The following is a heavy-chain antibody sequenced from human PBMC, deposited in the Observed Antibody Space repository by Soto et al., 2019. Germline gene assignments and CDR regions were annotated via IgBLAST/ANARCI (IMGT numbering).Heavy chain of an antibody. D-gene: IGHD3-16*01. CDR1: GGLFSSFA. V-gene: IGHV1-69*01. CDR3: ARGGSPYVWFNEF. Sequence: QEQLVQSGPEVKKPGSSVKVSCKDSGGLFSSFAISWVRQAPGQGLEWLGGIIPVFGTTNYAEKFQGRVTITADESTNTAYMELSSLRSGDTAMYYCARGGSPYVWFNEFWGQRTLVTVSS. J-gene: IGHJ4*02. CDR2: IIPVFGTT.